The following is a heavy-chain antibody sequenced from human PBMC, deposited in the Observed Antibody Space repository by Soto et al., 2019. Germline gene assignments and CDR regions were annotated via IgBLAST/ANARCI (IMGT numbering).Heavy chain of an antibody. CDR1: GFTFSSYG. J-gene: IGHJ1*01. V-gene: IGHV3-30*18. D-gene: IGHD6-13*01. CDR2: ISYDGSNK. CDR3: AKDRFIAAAGYFRH. Sequence: PGGSLRLSCAASGFTFSSYGMHWFRQAPGKGLEWVAVISYDGSNKYYADSVKGRFTISRDNSKNTLYLQMNSLRAEDTAVYYRAKDRFIAAAGYFRHWGQGTLVTVSS.